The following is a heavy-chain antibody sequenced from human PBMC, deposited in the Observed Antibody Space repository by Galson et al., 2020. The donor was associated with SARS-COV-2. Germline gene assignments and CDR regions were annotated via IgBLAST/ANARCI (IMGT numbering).Heavy chain of an antibody. CDR2: IYYSGST. J-gene: IGHJ6*02. D-gene: IGHD3-10*01. V-gene: IGHV4-59*01. CDR1: GGSISSYY. Sequence: SETLSLTCTVSGGSISSYYWSWIRQPPGKGLEWIGYIYYSGSTNYNPSLKSRVTISVDTSKNQFSLKLSSVTAADTAVYYCARFQVYGSGSYYRSYYYYYGMDVWGQGTTVTGSS. CDR3: ARFQVYGSGSYYRSYYYYYGMDV.